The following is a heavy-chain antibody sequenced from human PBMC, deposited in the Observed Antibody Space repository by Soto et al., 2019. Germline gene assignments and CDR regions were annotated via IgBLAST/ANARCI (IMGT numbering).Heavy chain of an antibody. CDR1: GFTFSSYA. J-gene: IGHJ4*02. V-gene: IGHV3-23*01. D-gene: IGHD5-18*01. Sequence: GGSLRLSCAASGFTFSSYAMSWVRQAPGKGLEWVSAISGSGGSTYYADSVKGRFTISRDNSKNTLYLQMNSLGAEDTAVYYCAKDPLLIQLWPDYWGQGTLVTVSS. CDR3: AKDPLLIQLWPDY. CDR2: ISGSGGST.